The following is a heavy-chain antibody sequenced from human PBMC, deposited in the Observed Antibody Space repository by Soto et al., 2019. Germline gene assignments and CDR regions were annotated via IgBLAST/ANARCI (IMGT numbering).Heavy chain of an antibody. D-gene: IGHD3-10*01. Sequence: EVQLVESGGGLVQPGGSLKLSCAASGFTFSGSAMHWVRQASGKGLEWVGSIRSKANSYATAYAASVKGRFTISRDDSKNTAYLQINSLKTEDTAVYYCTVYYYGSGIVDYWGQGTLVTVSS. V-gene: IGHV3-73*02. CDR3: TVYYYGSGIVDY. CDR1: GFTFSGSA. J-gene: IGHJ4*02. CDR2: IRSKANSYAT.